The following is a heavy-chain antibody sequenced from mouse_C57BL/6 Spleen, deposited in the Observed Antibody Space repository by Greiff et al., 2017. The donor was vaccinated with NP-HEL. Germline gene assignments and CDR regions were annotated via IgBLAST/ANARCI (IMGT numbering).Heavy chain of an antibody. CDR3: ARWLLQGYAMDY. J-gene: IGHJ4*01. Sequence: QVQLQQSGPELVKPGASVKISCKASGYAFSSSWMNWVKQRPGKGLEWIGRIYPGDGDTNYNGKFKGKATLTADKSSSTAHMQLSSLTSEDSAVYFCARWLLQGYAMDYWGQGTSVTVSS. CDR2: IYPGDGDT. CDR1: GYAFSSSW. V-gene: IGHV1-82*01. D-gene: IGHD2-3*01.